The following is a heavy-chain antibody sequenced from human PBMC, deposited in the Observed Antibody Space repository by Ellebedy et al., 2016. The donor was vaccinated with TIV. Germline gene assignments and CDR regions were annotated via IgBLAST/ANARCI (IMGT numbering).Heavy chain of an antibody. CDR1: GFTFSSYW. Sequence: GGSLRLSCAASGFTFSSYWMYWVRQAPGKGLVWVSRMKGDGSSVTYVDSVKGRFTISSDNAKNTLYLQMNSLRAEDTAVYYCARDRPHCSSTSCYPLGEIDYWGQGTLVTVSS. CDR2: MKGDGSSV. CDR3: ARDRPHCSSTSCYPLGEIDY. J-gene: IGHJ4*02. D-gene: IGHD2-2*01. V-gene: IGHV3-74*01.